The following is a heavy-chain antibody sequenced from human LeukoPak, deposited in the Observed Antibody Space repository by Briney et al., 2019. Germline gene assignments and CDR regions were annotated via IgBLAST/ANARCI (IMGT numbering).Heavy chain of an antibody. CDR1: GDTFTGYY. Sequence: ASVKVSCKASGDTFTGYYIHWVRQAPGQGFEWMGWINANSGGTSYAQKFQGRVIMTRDTSISTAYMELSSLRSDDTAVYYCARVPGTYHYWGQGTLVTVSS. J-gene: IGHJ4*02. CDR3: ARVPGTYHY. V-gene: IGHV1-2*02. CDR2: INANSGGT. D-gene: IGHD2-21*01.